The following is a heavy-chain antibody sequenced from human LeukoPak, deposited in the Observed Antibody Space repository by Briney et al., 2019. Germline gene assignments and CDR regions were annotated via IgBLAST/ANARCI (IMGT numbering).Heavy chain of an antibody. CDR3: ARDSSLGDFDY. J-gene: IGHJ4*02. D-gene: IGHD6-6*01. CDR1: GFTFSNYA. V-gene: IGHV3-23*01. Sequence: PGGSLRLSCAASGFTFSNYAMSWVRQAPGKGLEWVSAINDSGGSTYYADSVKGRFTISRDNSKNTLYLQMNSLRAEDTAVYYCARDSSLGDFDYWGQGTLVTVSS. CDR2: INDSGGST.